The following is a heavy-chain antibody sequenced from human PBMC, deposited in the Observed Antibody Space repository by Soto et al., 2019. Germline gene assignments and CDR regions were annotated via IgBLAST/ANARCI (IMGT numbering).Heavy chain of an antibody. CDR3: ATSIIGVSY. V-gene: IGHV3-23*01. CDR2: ISGIGGNT. Sequence: EVQLLESGGGLVQPGGSLRLSCAASGFIFSSYAMSWVRQAPGKGLEWVSAISGIGGNTYNADSVKGRFTISRDNSKNTLYLQMNSLRAEDTAVYYCATSIIGVSYWGQGTLVYVSS. CDR1: GFIFSSYA. D-gene: IGHD7-27*01. J-gene: IGHJ4*02.